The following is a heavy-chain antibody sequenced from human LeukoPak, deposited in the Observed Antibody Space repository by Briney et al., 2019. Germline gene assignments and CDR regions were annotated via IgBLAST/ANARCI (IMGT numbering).Heavy chain of an antibody. CDR2: IYYSGST. J-gene: IGHJ4*02. D-gene: IGHD3-3*01. CDR1: GGSISSYY. CDR3: XXXXYDFWSSPNRYYFDY. V-gene: IGHV4-59*01. Sequence: SETLSLTCTVSGGSISSYYWSWIRQPPGKGLEWIGYIYYSGSTNYNPSLKSRVTISVDTSKNQFSLKLSSVTAADTAVYYCXXXXYDFWSSPNRYYFDYWGQGTLVTVSS.